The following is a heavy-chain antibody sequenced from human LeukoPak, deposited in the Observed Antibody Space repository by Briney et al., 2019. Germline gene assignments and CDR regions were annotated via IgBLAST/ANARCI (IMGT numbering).Heavy chain of an antibody. D-gene: IGHD6-13*01. CDR3: ARDAYSSSWYPHAFDI. CDR2: XXYDGSNK. CDR1: GFTFSSYA. V-gene: IGHV3-30-3*01. J-gene: IGHJ3*02. Sequence: PGRSLRLSCAASGFTFSSYAMHWVRQAPGKGXXXXXXXXYDGSNKYYAXXXXGXFTISRDNSKNTLYLQMNSLRAEDTAVYYCARDAYSSSWYPHAFDIWGQGTMVTVSS.